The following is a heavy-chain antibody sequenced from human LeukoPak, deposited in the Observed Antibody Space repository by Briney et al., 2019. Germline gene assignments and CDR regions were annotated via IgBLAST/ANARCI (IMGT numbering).Heavy chain of an antibody. D-gene: IGHD2-8*01. CDR3: WRPHCSNSVCSSSRVDF. CDR1: GGSISSGGYY. J-gene: IGHJ4*02. CDR2: IHYSGST. Sequence: SQTLSLTCTVSGGSISSGGYYWSWIRQPPGKGLEWIGNIHYSGSTYYSPSLKNRVTMSVDTSKNQFSLRLKSVTAADTAVYYCWRPHCSNSVCSSSRVDFWGQGTLVTVSS. V-gene: IGHV4-30-2*03.